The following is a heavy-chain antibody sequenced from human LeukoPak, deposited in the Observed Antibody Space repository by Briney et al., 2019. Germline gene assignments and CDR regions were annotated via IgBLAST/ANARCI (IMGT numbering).Heavy chain of an antibody. Sequence: PGGSLRLSCAASGFTFDDYAMHWVRQAPEEGPELVSGISWSGDIIAYADSVKGRFTISRDNAKNSLYLQMNSLKAEDTALYYCAKDNQPQSYYYYGMDVWGQGTTVTVSS. V-gene: IGHV3-9*01. CDR2: ISWSGDII. D-gene: IGHD2-2*01. CDR3: AKDNQPQSYYYYGMDV. CDR1: GFTFDDYA. J-gene: IGHJ6*02.